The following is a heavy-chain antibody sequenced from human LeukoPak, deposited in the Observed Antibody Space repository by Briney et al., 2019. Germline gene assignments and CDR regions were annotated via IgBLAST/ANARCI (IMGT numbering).Heavy chain of an antibody. CDR1: GFTFSSYV. D-gene: IGHD3-10*01. Sequence: WGSLSLSCAASGFTFSSYVMLWVRQVPGKGLEWVAVISSDGSNKYYADSVKGRSTISRDNSKNTLYLQMNSLRAEDTAVYYCARRGVYWYFDLWGRGTLVTVSS. V-gene: IGHV3-30*04. J-gene: IGHJ2*01. CDR2: ISSDGSNK. CDR3: ARRGVYWYFDL.